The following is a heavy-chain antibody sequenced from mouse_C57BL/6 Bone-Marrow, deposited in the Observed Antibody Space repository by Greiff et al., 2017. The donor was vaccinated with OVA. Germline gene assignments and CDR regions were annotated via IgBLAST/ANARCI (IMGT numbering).Heavy chain of an antibody. Sequence: VQLQQSGPELVKPGASVKISCKASGYTFTDYYMNWVKQSHGKSLEWIGDINPNNGGTSYNQKFKGKATLTVDKSSSTAYMELRSLTSEDSAVYYCARERFPNTVVADYAMDYWGQGTSVTVSS. CDR3: ARERFPNTVVADYAMDY. CDR1: GYTFTDYY. D-gene: IGHD1-1*01. V-gene: IGHV1-26*01. J-gene: IGHJ4*01. CDR2: INPNNGGT.